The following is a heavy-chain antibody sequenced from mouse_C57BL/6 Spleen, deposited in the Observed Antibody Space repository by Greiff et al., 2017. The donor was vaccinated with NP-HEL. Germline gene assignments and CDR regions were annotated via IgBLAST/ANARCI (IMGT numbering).Heavy chain of an antibody. V-gene: IGHV1-42*01. J-gene: IGHJ4*01. Sequence: VQLKESGPELVKPGASVKISCKASGYSFTGYYMNWVKQSPEKSLEWIGEINPSTGGTTYNQKFKAKATLTVDKSSSTAYMQLKSLTSEDSAVYYCARWSGVYAMDYWGQGTSVTVSS. CDR1: GYSFTGYY. CDR3: ARWSGVYAMDY. D-gene: IGHD1-3*01. CDR2: INPSTGGT.